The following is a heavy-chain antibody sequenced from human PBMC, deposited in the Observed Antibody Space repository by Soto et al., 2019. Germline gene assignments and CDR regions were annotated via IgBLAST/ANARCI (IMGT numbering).Heavy chain of an antibody. CDR3: ARDLYYGSGSSLYYYYGMDV. D-gene: IGHD3-10*01. V-gene: IGHV1-46*03. Sequence: GASVKVSCKASGYTFTSYYMHWVRQAPGQGLEWMGIINPSGGSTSYAQKFQGRVTMTRDTSTSTVYMELSSLRSEDTAVYYCARDLYYGSGSSLYYYYGMDVWGQGTPVTGSS. CDR1: GYTFTSYY. J-gene: IGHJ6*02. CDR2: INPSGGST.